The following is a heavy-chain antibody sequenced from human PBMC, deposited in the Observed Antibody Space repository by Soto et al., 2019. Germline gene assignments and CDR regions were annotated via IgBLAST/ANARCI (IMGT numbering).Heavy chain of an antibody. CDR2: VSNDGSDK. V-gene: IGHV3-30-3*01. Sequence: PGGSLRLSCAASGFTFSNYAMNWVRQAPGKGLEWVAVVSNDGSDKYYADSVKGRFTISRDNSNNTLYLQVNSLRGDDTAVYYCARVQGIGGWYPLDYWGQGTLVTAPQ. CDR3: ARVQGIGGWYPLDY. CDR1: GFTFSNYA. J-gene: IGHJ4*02. D-gene: IGHD6-19*01.